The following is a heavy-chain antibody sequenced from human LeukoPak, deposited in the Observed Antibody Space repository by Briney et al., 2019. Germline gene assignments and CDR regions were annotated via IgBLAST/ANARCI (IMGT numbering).Heavy chain of an antibody. CDR3: ARDFIVVVPAGFDP. Sequence: GAPVKVSCKASGYTFTGYYMHSVRQAPGKGLEWMGWINPNSGGTNYAQKFQGRVTMTRDTSISTAYMQLSRLRSDDTAVYYCARDFIVVVPAGFDPWGQGTLVTVSS. CDR2: INPNSGGT. D-gene: IGHD2-2*01. J-gene: IGHJ5*02. V-gene: IGHV1-2*02. CDR1: GYTFTGYY.